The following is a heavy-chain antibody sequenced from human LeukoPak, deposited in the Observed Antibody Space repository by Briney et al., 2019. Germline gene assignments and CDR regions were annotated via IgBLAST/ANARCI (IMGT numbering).Heavy chain of an antibody. J-gene: IGHJ4*02. CDR3: ARDYYGSGRGDY. CDR2: INPNSGGT. D-gene: IGHD3-10*01. CDR1: GGTFSSYA. Sequence: ASVKVSCKASGGTFSSYAISWVRQAPGQGLEWMGWINPNSGGTNYAQKFQGRVTMTRDTSISTAYMELSRLRSDDTAVYYCARDYYGSGRGDYWGQGTLVTVSS. V-gene: IGHV1-2*02.